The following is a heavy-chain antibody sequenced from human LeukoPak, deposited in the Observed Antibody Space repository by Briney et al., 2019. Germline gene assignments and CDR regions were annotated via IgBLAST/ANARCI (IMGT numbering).Heavy chain of an antibody. CDR2: IIGTGGST. Sequence: GGSLRLSCAASGFTFDGYAMQWVRQAPGKGLEWVSLIIGTGGSTYYADSVKGRFTISRDNSKNSLYLQMNSLRTEDTALYYCAKHFGRGSYSTFDIWGQGTMVTVSS. J-gene: IGHJ3*02. CDR3: AKHFGRGSYSTFDI. CDR1: GFTFDGYA. D-gene: IGHD1-26*01. V-gene: IGHV3-43*02.